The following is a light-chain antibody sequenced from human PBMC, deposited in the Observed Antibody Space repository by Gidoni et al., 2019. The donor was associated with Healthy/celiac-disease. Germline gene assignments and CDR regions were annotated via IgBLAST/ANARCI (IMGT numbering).Light chain of an antibody. CDR2: EVS. J-gene: IGLJ2*01. CDR3: CSYGGSSTFV. CDR1: SSDVGSYLL. Sequence: QPGLTHTPCLPRSPEQSITLSCTGTSSDVGSYLLVSWYQQHPGKAPQLMSYEVSKRPAGVSNRVSGSKSGNTAALTSSGLQAEDDADYYCCSYGGSSTFVFGGGTKLTVL. V-gene: IGLV2-23*02.